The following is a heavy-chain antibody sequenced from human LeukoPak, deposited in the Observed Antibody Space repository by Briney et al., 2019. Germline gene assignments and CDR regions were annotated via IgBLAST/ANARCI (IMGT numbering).Heavy chain of an antibody. CDR3: ARQIYSYDSADY. Sequence: GEPLKISCKGSGYTFTDYWIGWVRQMPGKGLEWMGIVYPGDSETRYSPSFQGQVIVSADKSISTAYLQWSSLKASDSAMYYCARQIYSYDSADYWGQGTLVTVSS. J-gene: IGHJ4*02. D-gene: IGHD3-16*01. V-gene: IGHV5-51*01. CDR1: GYTFTDYW. CDR2: VYPGDSET.